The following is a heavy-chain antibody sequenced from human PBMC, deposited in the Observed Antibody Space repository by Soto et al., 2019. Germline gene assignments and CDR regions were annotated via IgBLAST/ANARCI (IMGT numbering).Heavy chain of an antibody. CDR2: IIPIFGTA. D-gene: IGHD3-16*01. CDR3: ASAFFGGVIVRYYFDY. Sequence: GASVKVSCKASGGTFSSYAISWVRQAPGQGLEWMGGIIPIFGTANYAQKFQGRVTITADEATSTAYMELSSLRSEDTAVYYWASAFFGGVIVRYYFDYWGQGTLVTVSS. J-gene: IGHJ4*02. V-gene: IGHV1-69*13. CDR1: GGTFSSYA.